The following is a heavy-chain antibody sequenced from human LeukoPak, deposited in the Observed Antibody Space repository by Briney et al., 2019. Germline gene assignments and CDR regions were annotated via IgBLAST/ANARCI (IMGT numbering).Heavy chain of an antibody. V-gene: IGHV4-59*08. CDR1: GGSISSYY. CDR3: ARSPLVTTYYYYGMDV. D-gene: IGHD3-22*01. J-gene: IGHJ6*02. Sequence: SETLSLTCTVSGGSISSYYWSWIRQPPGKGLEWIGYIYYSGSTNYNPSLKSRVTISVGTSKNQFSLKLSSVTAAVTAVYYCARSPLVTTYYYYGMDVWGQGTTVTVSS. CDR2: IYYSGST.